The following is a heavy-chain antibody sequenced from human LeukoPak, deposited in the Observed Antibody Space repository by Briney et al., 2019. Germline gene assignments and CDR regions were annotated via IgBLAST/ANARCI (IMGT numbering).Heavy chain of an antibody. D-gene: IGHD2-15*01. CDR1: GYTLTELS. J-gene: IGHJ3*02. CDR2: FDPEDGET. CDR3: ARDIVVVVAATRGKKGAFDI. Sequence: ASVKVSCKVSGYTLTELSMHWVRQAPGKGLEWMGGFDPEDGETIYAQKFQGRVTMTEDTSTSTAYMELRSLRSDDTAVYYCARDIVVVVAATRGKKGAFDIWGQGTMVTVSS. V-gene: IGHV1-24*01.